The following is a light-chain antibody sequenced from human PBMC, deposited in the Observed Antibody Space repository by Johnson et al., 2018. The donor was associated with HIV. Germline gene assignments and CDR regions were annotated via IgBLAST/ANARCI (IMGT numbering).Light chain of an antibody. CDR2: DND. J-gene: IGLJ1*01. CDR3: ATWDSSLRAAPYV. CDR1: SSNIGINY. V-gene: IGLV1-51*01. Sequence: QSVLTQPPSVSAAPGQKVTISCSGSSSNIGINYVSWFQQLPGTAPKLLIYDNDKRPSGIPDRFSGSKSGTSATPGITGIQTGDEADYYCATWDSSLRAAPYVFGSGSKVTVL.